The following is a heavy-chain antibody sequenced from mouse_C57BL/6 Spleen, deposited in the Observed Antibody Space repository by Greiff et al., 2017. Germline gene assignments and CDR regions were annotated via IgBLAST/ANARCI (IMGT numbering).Heavy chain of an antibody. J-gene: IGHJ1*03. CDR1: GYTFTSYG. CDR2: INPSSGTT. Sequence: VQLQQSGAELAKPGASVKLSCKASGYTFTSYGMHWVKQRPGQGLEWIGYINPSSGTTKYNQKFKDKATLTADKSSSTAYLQLSSLTYEDSAVYYCARSTTVVATDFDVWGTGTTVTVSS. CDR3: ARSTTVVATDFDV. D-gene: IGHD1-1*01. V-gene: IGHV1-7*01.